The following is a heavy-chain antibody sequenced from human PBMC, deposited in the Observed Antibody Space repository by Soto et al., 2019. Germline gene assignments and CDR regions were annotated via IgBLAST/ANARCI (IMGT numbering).Heavy chain of an antibody. CDR3: ARVTMKAGNWFDP. CDR2: INPKSRGT. J-gene: IGHJ5*02. CDR1: GYTFTDYF. V-gene: IGHV1-2*02. Sequence: ASVKVSCKTSGYTFTDYFIHWVRQAPGQGFEWMGWINPKSRGTNYAQKFQGRVTMTRDTSNSTAYMELRGLTSDDTAVYYCARVTMKAGNWFDPWGQGTLVTVSS.